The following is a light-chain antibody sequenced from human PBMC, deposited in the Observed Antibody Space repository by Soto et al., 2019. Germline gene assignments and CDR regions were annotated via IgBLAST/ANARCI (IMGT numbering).Light chain of an antibody. Sequence: QSVLTQPPSASASLGASVTLTCTLSSGYSNYKVDWYQQRPGKGPRFVMRVGTGGIVGSKGDGIPDRFSVLGSGLNRYLTIKNSQEEDKSDYHGGAVHGSGSNFVVVFGGGTKVTVL. V-gene: IGLV9-49*01. CDR2: VGTGGIVG. J-gene: IGLJ2*01. CDR3: GAVHGSGSNFVVV. CDR1: SGYSNYK.